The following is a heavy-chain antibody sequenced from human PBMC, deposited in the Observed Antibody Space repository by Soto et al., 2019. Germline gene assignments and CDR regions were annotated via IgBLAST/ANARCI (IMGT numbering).Heavy chain of an antibody. V-gene: IGHV3-15*01. CDR1: GFTFSNAW. Sequence: GGSLRLSCAASGFTFSNAWMSWVRQAPGKGLEWVGRIKSKTDGGTTDYAAPVKGRFTISRDDSKNTLYLQMNSLKTEDTAVDYCTTGGITMVRGVIIDFDYWGQGTLVTVSS. D-gene: IGHD3-10*01. CDR3: TTGGITMVRGVIIDFDY. J-gene: IGHJ4*02. CDR2: IKSKTDGGTT.